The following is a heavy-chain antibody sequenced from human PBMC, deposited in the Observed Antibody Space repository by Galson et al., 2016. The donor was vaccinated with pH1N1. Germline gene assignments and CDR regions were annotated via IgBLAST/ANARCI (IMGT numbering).Heavy chain of an antibody. CDR3: ARGGYCSGGSCYDVFDY. CDR2: MNPNNDNT. V-gene: IGHV1-8*01. CDR1: GYTFTDYD. J-gene: IGHJ4*02. Sequence: SVKVSCKASGYTFTDYDINWVRQGTGQGLERMGWMNPNNDNTSYAQKFQGRVTMTRNTSISTAYMELSSLRSEDTAVYYCARGGYCSGGSCYDVFDYWGQGTLVTVS. D-gene: IGHD2-15*01.